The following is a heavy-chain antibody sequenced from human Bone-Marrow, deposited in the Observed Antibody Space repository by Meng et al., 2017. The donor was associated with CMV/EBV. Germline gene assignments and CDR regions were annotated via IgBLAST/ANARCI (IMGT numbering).Heavy chain of an antibody. D-gene: IGHD1-14*01. J-gene: IGHJ4*02. CDR3: ARIDNNFDF. V-gene: IGHV1-2*02. CDR2: INPNSGGT. Sequence: ASVKVSCKASGYTFTGYYMHWVRQAPGQGLEWMGWINPNSGGTNYAQKFQGRVTMTRDTSISTAYMELSSLRFDDTAVYYRARIDNNFDFWGQGTLVTVSS. CDR1: GYTFTGYY.